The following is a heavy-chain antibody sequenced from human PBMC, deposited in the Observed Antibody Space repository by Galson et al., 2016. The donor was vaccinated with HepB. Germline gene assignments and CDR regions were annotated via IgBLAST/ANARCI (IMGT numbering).Heavy chain of an antibody. V-gene: IGHV1-2*02. Sequence: SVKVSCKASGYTFSDYYMHWVRQAPGQGLEWMGWINPNSGDTNFAQKFQGRLTMTRDTSISTAYMEVSRLRSDDTAVYYCARERALRRLVGGVLAEESLQHWGQGALVTVSS. J-gene: IGHJ1*01. CDR2: INPNSGDT. D-gene: IGHD6-6*01. CDR1: GYTFSDYY. CDR3: ARERALRRLVGGVLAEESLQH.